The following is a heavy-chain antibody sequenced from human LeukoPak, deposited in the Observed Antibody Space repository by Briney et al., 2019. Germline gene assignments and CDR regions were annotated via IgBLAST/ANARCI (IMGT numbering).Heavy chain of an antibody. CDR3: ARDRDWNSLDY. CDR2: ISGSGGST. J-gene: IGHJ4*02. CDR1: GFTFGSYA. Sequence: PGGSLRLSCAASGFTFGSYAMNWVRQAPGKGLEWVSTISGSGGSTYYADSVKGRFTISRDNAKNTLYLQVDSLRAEDTAVYYCARDRDWNSLDYWGQGTLVTVSS. D-gene: IGHD1-1*01. V-gene: IGHV3-23*01.